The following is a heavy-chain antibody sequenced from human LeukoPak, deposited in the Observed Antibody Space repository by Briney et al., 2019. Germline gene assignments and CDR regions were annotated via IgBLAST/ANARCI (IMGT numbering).Heavy chain of an antibody. J-gene: IGHJ6*04. CDR2: INHSGSP. CDR1: GGSFSVYY. CDR3: STLYLGYCSSTSCSVGEVGMFGTDV. D-gene: IGHD2-2*01. Sequence: SETLSLTCALYGGSFSVYYWSWIRQPPGKGLEWIGEINHSGSPNYHPSLKSRVTISLDASKNHFSLKLSSVTAADTAVYYCSTLYLGYCSSTSCSVGEVGMFGTDVWGKGTTVTVSS. V-gene: IGHV4-34*01.